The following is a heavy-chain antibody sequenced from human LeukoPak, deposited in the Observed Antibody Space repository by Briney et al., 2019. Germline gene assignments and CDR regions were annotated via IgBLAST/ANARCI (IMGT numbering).Heavy chain of an antibody. J-gene: IGHJ1*01. D-gene: IGHD4-17*01. Sequence: GGSLRLSCAASGVTFSSYAMSWVRQAPGKGLEWVSAISGSGGSTYYADSVKGRFTISRDNSKNTLYLQMNILRAEDTPVYYCAKDPGLRFECFQHWGQGTLVTVSS. CDR3: AKDPGLRFECFQH. V-gene: IGHV3-23*01. CDR2: ISGSGGST. CDR1: GVTFSSYA.